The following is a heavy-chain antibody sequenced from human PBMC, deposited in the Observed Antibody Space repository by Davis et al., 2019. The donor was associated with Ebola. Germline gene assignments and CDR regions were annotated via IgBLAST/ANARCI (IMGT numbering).Heavy chain of an antibody. J-gene: IGHJ4*02. CDR3: ATDYGSGRYYIH. D-gene: IGHD3-10*01. CDR1: GSTLTVLS. Sequence: AASVQVSCKVSGSTLTVLSMHWVRQAPGKGLEWMGGFDAENGKIIYAQKFQGRVAMTEDTSTDTAYMELSSLRSDDTAVYHCATDYGSGRYYIHWGQGTLVTVSS. V-gene: IGHV1-24*01. CDR2: FDAENGKI.